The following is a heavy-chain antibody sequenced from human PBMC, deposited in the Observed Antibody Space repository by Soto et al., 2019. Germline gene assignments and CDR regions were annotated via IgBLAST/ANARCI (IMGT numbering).Heavy chain of an antibody. CDR1: GGSISSYY. J-gene: IGHJ6*02. Sequence: SETLSLTCTVSGGSISSYYWSWIRQPAGRGLEWIGRIYTSGSTNYNPSLKSRVTMSVDTSKNQFSLKLSSVTAADTAVYYCAREYYDFWSGYFSAELYGMDVWGQGTTVTVS. V-gene: IGHV4-4*07. CDR2: IYTSGST. D-gene: IGHD3-3*01. CDR3: AREYYDFWSGYFSAELYGMDV.